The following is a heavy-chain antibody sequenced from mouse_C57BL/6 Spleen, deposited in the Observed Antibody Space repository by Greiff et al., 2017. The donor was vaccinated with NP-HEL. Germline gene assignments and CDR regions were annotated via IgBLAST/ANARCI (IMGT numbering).Heavy chain of an antibody. Sequence: QVQLQQPGAELVMPGASVKLSCKASGYTFTSYWMHWVKQRPGQGLEWIGEIDPSDSYTNYNQKFKGKSTLTVDKSSSTSYMQLSSLTSEDAAVYYCASGGYGSEDYWGQGTTLTVSS. V-gene: IGHV1-69*01. CDR2: IDPSDSYT. J-gene: IGHJ2*01. CDR1: GYTFTSYW. D-gene: IGHD1-1*01. CDR3: ASGGYGSEDY.